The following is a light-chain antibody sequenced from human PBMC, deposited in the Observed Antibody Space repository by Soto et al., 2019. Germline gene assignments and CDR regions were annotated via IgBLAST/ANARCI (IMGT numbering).Light chain of an antibody. V-gene: IGLV2-23*01. Sequence: QSVLSQPASVSGSPGQSVTISCTGTGSDVGSYNLVSWYQHHPGKAPKLMIYEESKRPSGISHRFSGSKSGNTASLTISGLQAEDEAEYYCCSYADGPSYIFGTGTKVTVL. CDR1: GSDVGSYNL. J-gene: IGLJ1*01. CDR2: EES. CDR3: CSYADGPSYI.